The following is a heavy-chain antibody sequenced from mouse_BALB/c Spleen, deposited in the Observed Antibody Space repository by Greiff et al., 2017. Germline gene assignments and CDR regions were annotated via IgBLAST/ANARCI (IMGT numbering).Heavy chain of an antibody. V-gene: IGHV2-9*02. CDR2: IWAGGST. CDR1: GFSLTSYG. J-gene: IGHJ4*01. CDR3: ARGAMDY. Sequence: QVQLKESGPGLVAPSQSLSITCTVSGFSLTSYGVHWVRQPPGKGLEWLGVIWAGGSTNYNSALMSRLSISKDNSKGQVFLKMNSMHTDDTAMYYCARGAMDYWGQGTSLTVSS.